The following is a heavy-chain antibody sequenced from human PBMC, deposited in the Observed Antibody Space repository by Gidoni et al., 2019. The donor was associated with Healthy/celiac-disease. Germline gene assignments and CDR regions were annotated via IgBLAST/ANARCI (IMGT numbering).Heavy chain of an antibody. CDR3: ARQIEPIAAARVYYFDY. CDR1: GYSLTSYW. CDR2: ILPGDSDP. D-gene: IGHD6-13*01. Sequence: EVQLVQSGAEVKKPGESLKIACKGSGYSLTSYWIGWVRQMPGKGLEWMGIILPGDSDPRYSPSFQGQVTISADKSISTAYLQWSSLKASDTAMYYCARQIEPIAAARVYYFDYWGQGTLVTVSS. V-gene: IGHV5-51*01. J-gene: IGHJ4*02.